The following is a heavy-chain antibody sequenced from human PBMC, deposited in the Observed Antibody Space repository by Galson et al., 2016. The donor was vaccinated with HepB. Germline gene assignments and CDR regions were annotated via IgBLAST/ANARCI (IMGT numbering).Heavy chain of an antibody. J-gene: IGHJ2*01. D-gene: IGHD6-13*01. V-gene: IGHV1-69*13. CDR1: GGTISNYA. CDR3: AKVSRSFGWYFDL. Sequence: SVKVSCKASGGTISNYAIRWVRQAPGQGLEWMGGIIPIIGTANYAQKFQGRVTITADESTSTADMELSNLRSEDTAMYYCAKVSRSFGWYFDLWGRGTLVSVSS. CDR2: IIPIIGTA.